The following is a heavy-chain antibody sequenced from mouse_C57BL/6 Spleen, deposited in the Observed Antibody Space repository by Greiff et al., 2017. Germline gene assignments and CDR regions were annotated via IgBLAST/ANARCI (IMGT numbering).Heavy chain of an antibody. V-gene: IGHV1-18*01. CDR3: ARDDGYYHWYFDV. CDR1: GYTFTDYN. CDR2: INPNNGGT. Sequence: EVQLQQSGPELVKPGASVKIPCKASGYTFTDYNMDWVKQSHGKSLEWIGDINPNNGGTIYNQKFKGKATLTVDKSSSTAYMELRSLTSEDTAVYYCARDDGYYHWYFDVWGTGTTVTVSS. J-gene: IGHJ1*03. D-gene: IGHD2-3*01.